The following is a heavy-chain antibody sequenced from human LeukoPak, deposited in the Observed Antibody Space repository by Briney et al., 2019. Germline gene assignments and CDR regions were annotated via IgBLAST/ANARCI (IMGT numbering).Heavy chain of an antibody. D-gene: IGHD5-18*01. CDR3: ARGGRGYSYGSFEY. Sequence: GGSLRLSCAASGFTFSDYYMSWIRQAPGKGLEWVSYISSGTSYTNYADSVKGRFTISRDNAKNSLYLQMNSLRAEDTAVYYCARGGRGYSYGSFEYWGQGTLVTISS. CDR2: ISSGTSYT. V-gene: IGHV3-11*06. CDR1: GFTFSDYY. J-gene: IGHJ4*02.